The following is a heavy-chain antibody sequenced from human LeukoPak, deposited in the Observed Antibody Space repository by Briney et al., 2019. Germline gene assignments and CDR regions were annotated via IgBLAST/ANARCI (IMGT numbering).Heavy chain of an antibody. J-gene: IGHJ5*02. CDR1: GGSISSGGYY. V-gene: IGHV4-61*08. D-gene: IGHD3-9*01. CDR2: IYYSGST. CDR3: ARAMTGYYAVRFDP. Sequence: PSQTLSLTCTVSGGSISSGGYYWSWIRQPPGKGLEWIGYIYYSGSTNYNPSFKSRVTISVATSKNQFSLKLNSVTAADTAVYYCARAMTGYYAVRFDPWGQGTLVTVSS.